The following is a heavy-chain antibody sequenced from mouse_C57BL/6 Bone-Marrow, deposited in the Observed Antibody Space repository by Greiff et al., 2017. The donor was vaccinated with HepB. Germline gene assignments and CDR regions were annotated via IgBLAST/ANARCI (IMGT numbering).Heavy chain of an antibody. D-gene: IGHD1-1*01. CDR2: IWSGGST. V-gene: IGHV2-2*01. J-gene: IGHJ4*01. Sequence: QVQLQQSGPGLVQPSQSLSITCTVSGFSLTSYGVHWVRQSPGKGLEWLGVIWSGGSTDYNAAFISRLSISKDNSTSQVFFKMNSLQADDTAIYYCARNYYYGSSYAMDYWGQGTSVTVSS. CDR1: GFSLTSYG. CDR3: ARNYYYGSSYAMDY.